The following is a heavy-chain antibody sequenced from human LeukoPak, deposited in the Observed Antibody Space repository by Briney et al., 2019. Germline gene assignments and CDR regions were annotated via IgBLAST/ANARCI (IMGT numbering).Heavy chain of an antibody. D-gene: IGHD3-22*01. V-gene: IGHV3-74*01. CDR2: IDGGGSST. Sequence: GGSLRLSCAASGFTFSYYWMHWVRQVPGRGLVWVSRIDGGGSSTSYADSVKGRFSISRDNAKSILYLQMNSLRAEDTAVYYCARGPGSSGGAYVGDYWGHGTLVTVSS. J-gene: IGHJ4*01. CDR3: ARGPGSSGGAYVGDY. CDR1: GFTFSYYW.